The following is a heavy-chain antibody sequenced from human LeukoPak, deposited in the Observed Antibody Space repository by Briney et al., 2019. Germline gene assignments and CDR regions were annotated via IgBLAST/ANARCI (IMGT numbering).Heavy chain of an antibody. CDR2: IKYDGSYI. J-gene: IGHJ4*02. Sequence: GGSLRLSCAGSGFTFNKNRMNWVRQAPGEGLEYVANIKYDGSYIYYMDSVKGRFTISRDNVKNSLYLQMNSLRPEDTAVSYCATDDFQTLDGPLVWGQGTLVTVSS. CDR1: GFTFNKNR. V-gene: IGHV3-7*01. CDR3: ATDDFQTLDGPLV. D-gene: IGHD3/OR15-3a*01.